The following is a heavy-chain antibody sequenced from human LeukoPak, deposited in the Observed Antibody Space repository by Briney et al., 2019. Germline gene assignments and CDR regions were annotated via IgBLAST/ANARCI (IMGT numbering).Heavy chain of an antibody. V-gene: IGHV4-59*01. CDR3: ARETTTGDLFDY. Sequence: SETLSLTCTVSGGSISSYYWSWIRQPPGKGLEWIGYIYYSGSTNYNPSLKSRVTISVDTSKNQFSLKLSSVTAADTAVYYCARETTTGDLFDYWGQGTLVTVSS. D-gene: IGHD7-27*01. CDR2: IYYSGST. J-gene: IGHJ4*02. CDR1: GGSISSYY.